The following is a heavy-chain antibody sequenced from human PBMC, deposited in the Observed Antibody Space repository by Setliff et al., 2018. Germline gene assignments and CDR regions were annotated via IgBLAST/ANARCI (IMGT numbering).Heavy chain of an antibody. D-gene: IGHD5-12*01. CDR2: IYYSGST. Sequence: PSETLSLTCTVSGGSISSSSYYWGWIRQPPGKGLEWIGSIYYSGSTYYNPSLKSRVTISVDTSKNQFSLKLSSVTAADTAVYYCARQVEMATIAFDIWGQGTMVTVS. J-gene: IGHJ3*02. CDR1: GGSISSSSYY. CDR3: ARQVEMATIAFDI. V-gene: IGHV4-39*01.